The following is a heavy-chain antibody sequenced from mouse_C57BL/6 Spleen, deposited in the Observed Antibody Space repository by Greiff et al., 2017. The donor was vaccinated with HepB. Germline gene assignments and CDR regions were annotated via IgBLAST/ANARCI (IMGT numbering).Heavy chain of an antibody. D-gene: IGHD4-1*01. CDR3: AREETGTDFDY. CDR2: INPSSGYT. J-gene: IGHJ2*01. V-gene: IGHV1-4*01. Sequence: VKLMESGAELARPGASVKMSCKASGYTFTSYTMHWVKQRPGQGLEWIGYINPSSGYTKYNQKFKDKATLTADKSSSTAYMQLSSLTSEDSAVYYCAREETGTDFDYWGQGTTLTVSS. CDR1: GYTFTSYT.